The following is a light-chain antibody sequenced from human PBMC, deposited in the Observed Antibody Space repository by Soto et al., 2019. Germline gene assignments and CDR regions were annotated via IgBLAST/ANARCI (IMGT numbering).Light chain of an antibody. J-gene: IGKJ1*01. CDR1: QSVSSSY. CDR3: QQFGSSSWT. CDR2: GAS. V-gene: IGKV3-20*01. Sequence: ESVLTQSPGTLSLSPGEKATLSCRASQSVSSSYLAWYQQKPGQAPRLLIYGASSRATGIPDRFSGSGPGTDFTLTVSRLEPEDFAVYYCQQFGSSSWTFGQGTKVDIK.